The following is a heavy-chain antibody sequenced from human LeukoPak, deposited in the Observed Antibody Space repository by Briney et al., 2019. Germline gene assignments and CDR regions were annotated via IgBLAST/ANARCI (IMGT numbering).Heavy chain of an antibody. CDR2: ISGSGGST. V-gene: IGHV3-23*01. CDR1: GFTFSSYG. J-gene: IGHJ4*02. D-gene: IGHD3-10*01. CDR3: ARDAYGSGSYYNPSGYFDY. Sequence: GGTLRLSCAASGFTFSSYGMSWVRQAPGKGLEWVSAISGSGGSTYYADSVKGRFTISRDNAKNSLYLQMNSLRAEDTAVYYCARDAYGSGSYYNPSGYFDYWGQGTLVTVSS.